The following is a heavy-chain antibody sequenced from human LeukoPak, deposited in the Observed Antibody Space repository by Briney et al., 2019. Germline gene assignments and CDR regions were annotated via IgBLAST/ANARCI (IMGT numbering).Heavy chain of an antibody. D-gene: IGHD2-15*01. CDR1: GGSISSGGYY. J-gene: IGHJ5*02. CDR3: ARGLGCSGGSCYSNSNWFDP. Sequence: PSETLSLTCTVSGGSISSGGYYWSWIRQHPGKGLEWIGYIYHSGSTYHNPSLKSRVTISVDRSKNQFSLKLSSVTAADTAVYYCARGLGCSGGSCYSNSNWFDPWGQGTLVTVSS. CDR2: IYHSGST. V-gene: IGHV4-30-2*01.